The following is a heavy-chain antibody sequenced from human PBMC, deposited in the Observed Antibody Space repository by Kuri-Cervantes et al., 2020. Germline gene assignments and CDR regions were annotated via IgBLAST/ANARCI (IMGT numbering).Heavy chain of an antibody. CDR2: IWYDGSNK. D-gene: IGHD3-16*01. J-gene: IGHJ4*02. CDR3: AREKGAEVWNYVRYFDC. V-gene: IGHV3-33*01. CDR1: GFTFSSYG. Sequence: GESLKISCAASGFTFSSYGMHWVRQAPGKGLEWVAVIWYDGSNKYYADSVKGRFTISRDNDKNSLHLQMNRLRVEDTAVYFCAREKGAEVWNYVRYFDCWGQGALVTVSS.